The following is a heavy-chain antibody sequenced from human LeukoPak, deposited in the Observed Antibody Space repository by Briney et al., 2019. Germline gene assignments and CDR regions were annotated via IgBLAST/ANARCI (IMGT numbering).Heavy chain of an antibody. Sequence: GSLDLSCVASGFPFISYWMTWVRQAPGKGLEWVADIKQDGSKKYSADSVKGRFTISRDNAENSLYLQMNSLRVEDTAFYYCARDLAYSRLDYWGQGRLVTVSS. J-gene: IGHJ4*02. CDR3: ARDLAYSRLDY. CDR2: IKQDGSKK. V-gene: IGHV3-7*01. CDR1: GFPFISYW. D-gene: IGHD5-18*01.